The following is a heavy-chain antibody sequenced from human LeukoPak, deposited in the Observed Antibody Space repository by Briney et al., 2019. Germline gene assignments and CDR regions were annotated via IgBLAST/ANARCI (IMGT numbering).Heavy chain of an antibody. D-gene: IGHD3-22*01. J-gene: IGHJ4*02. CDR2: IIPILGIA. CDR3: VYDSSGYYYLFDY. V-gene: IGHV1-69*04. Sequence: SVKVSCKASGGTFSGYAISWVRQAPGQGLEWMGRIIPILGIANYAQKFQGRVTITADKSTSTAYMELSSLRSEDTAVYYCVYDSSGYYYLFDYWGQGTLVTVSS. CDR1: GGTFSGYA.